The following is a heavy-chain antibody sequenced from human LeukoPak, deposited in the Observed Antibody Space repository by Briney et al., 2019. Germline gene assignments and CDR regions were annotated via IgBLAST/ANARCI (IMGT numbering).Heavy chain of an antibody. D-gene: IGHD1-1*01. V-gene: IGHV3-48*01. CDR3: ARVRRERYYYYGMDV. CDR1: GFTFSTYS. J-gene: IGHJ6*02. CDR2: ISSGSDSI. Sequence: GGSLRLSCAASGFTFSTYSMNWVRQAPGKGLEWVSYISSGSDSIYYADSVKGRFTVSRDNSKNTLYLQMNSLRAEDTAVYYCARVRRERYYYYGMDVWGQGTTVTVPS.